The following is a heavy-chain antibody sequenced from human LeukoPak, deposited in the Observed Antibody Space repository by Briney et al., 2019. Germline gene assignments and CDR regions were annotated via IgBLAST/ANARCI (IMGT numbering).Heavy chain of an antibody. CDR2: INHNSGGT. CDR3: AREPLQRGFDP. J-gene: IGHJ5*02. CDR1: GYTFTGYY. V-gene: IGHV1-2*02. Sequence: ASVKVSCKASGYTFTGYYMHWVRQAPGQGLEWMGWINHNSGGTNYAQKFQGRVTMTRDTSISTAYMELSRLRSDDTAVYYCAREPLQRGFDPWGQGTLVTVSS.